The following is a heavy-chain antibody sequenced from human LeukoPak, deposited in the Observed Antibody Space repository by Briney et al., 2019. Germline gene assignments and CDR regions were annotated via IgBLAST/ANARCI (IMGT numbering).Heavy chain of an antibody. Sequence: GGSLRLSCAASGFTFSNFGMNWVRQAPGKGLVWVSRIKSDGSTTDYADSVKGRFTISRDNAKNTVYLQMNSLRVEDTAVYYCTYSFWSGYSDYWGQGTLVTVSS. V-gene: IGHV3-74*01. J-gene: IGHJ4*01. CDR1: GFTFSNFG. CDR3: TYSFWSGYSDY. CDR2: IKSDGSTT. D-gene: IGHD3-3*01.